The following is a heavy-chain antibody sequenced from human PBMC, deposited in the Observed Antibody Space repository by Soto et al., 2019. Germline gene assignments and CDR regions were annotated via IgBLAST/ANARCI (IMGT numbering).Heavy chain of an antibody. CDR3: ARLAVAVAGKGDY. Sequence: QLQLQESGPGLVKPSETLSLTCTVSGGSISSSSYYWGWIRQPPGKGLEWIGSIYYSGSTYYNPSLKSRVTLSVDTSKNQFSLKLSSVTAADTAVYYCARLAVAVAGKGDYWGQGTLVTVSS. D-gene: IGHD6-19*01. CDR2: IYYSGST. J-gene: IGHJ4*02. V-gene: IGHV4-39*01. CDR1: GGSISSSSYY.